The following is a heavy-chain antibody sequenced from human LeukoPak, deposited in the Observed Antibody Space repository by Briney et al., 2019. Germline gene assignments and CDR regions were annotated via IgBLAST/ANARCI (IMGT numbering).Heavy chain of an antibody. D-gene: IGHD3-10*01. CDR1: GCSISSSNYY. CDR3: ARQIGAPGFDY. J-gene: IGHJ4*02. V-gene: IGHV4-39*01. CDR2: IYQSGNT. Sequence: SETLSLTCTVSGCSISSSNYYWGWIRQPPGKGLEWIGSIYQSGNTYYNPSLKSRVTIFVDTAKNQFSLRLNSVTAADTAVYYCARQIGAPGFDYWGQGTLVTVSS.